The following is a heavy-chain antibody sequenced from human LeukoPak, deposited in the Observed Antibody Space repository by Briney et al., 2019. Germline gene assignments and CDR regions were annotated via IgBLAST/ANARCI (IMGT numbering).Heavy chain of an antibody. CDR2: IYSGGST. CDR3: ARDSYYDDPSVRWFDP. CDR1: GFSVSNNY. D-gene: IGHD3-22*01. V-gene: IGHV3-66*01. Sequence: PGGSLRLSCAASGFSVSNNYMSWVRQAPGKGLEWVSVIYSGGSTFYADSVKGRFTISRDNSKNTLYLQMNSLRAEDTAVYYCARDSYYDDPSVRWFDPWGQGTLVTVSS. J-gene: IGHJ5*02.